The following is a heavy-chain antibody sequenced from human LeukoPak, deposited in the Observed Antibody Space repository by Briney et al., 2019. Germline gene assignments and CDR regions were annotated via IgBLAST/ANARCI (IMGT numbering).Heavy chain of an antibody. J-gene: IGHJ4*02. D-gene: IGHD2-2*01. CDR1: GYTFTSYW. V-gene: IGHV5-51*01. CDR3: ARARADSTASYCFDY. CDR2: IYPGDSDT. Sequence: GESLKISCQVSGYTFTSYWIGWVRQMPGKGLEWMGIIYPGDSDTRYSPSLQGQVIISADKTISTAYLQWSSLKASDTAMYYCARARADSTASYCFDYWGQGTLVTVSS.